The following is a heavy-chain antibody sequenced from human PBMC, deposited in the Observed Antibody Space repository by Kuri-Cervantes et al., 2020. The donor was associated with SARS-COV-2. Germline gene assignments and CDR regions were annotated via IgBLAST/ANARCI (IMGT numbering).Heavy chain of an antibody. CDR1: GFTFSSYA. D-gene: IGHD3-22*01. J-gene: IGHJ6*03. Sequence: GGSLRLSCAASGFTFSSYAMSWVRQAPGKGLEWVSSISSSSSYIYYADSVKGRFTISRDNAKNSLYLQMNSLRAEDTAVYYCARDYYYDSSGYSVWGYYYYMDVWGKGTTVTVSS. CDR3: ARDYYYDSSGYSVWGYYYYMDV. CDR2: ISSSSSYI. V-gene: IGHV3-21*01.